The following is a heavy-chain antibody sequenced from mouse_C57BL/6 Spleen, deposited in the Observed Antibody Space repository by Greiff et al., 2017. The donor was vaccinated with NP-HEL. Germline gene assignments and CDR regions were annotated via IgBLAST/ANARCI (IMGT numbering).Heavy chain of an antibody. CDR1: GFTFSSYA. V-gene: IGHV5-4*01. CDR3: ARDYSRYAMDY. CDR2: ISDGGSYT. D-gene: IGHD2-12*01. Sequence: EVKLEESGGGLVKPGGSLKLSCAASGFTFSSYAMSWVRQTPEKRLEWVATISDGGSYTYYPDNVKGRFTISRDNAKNNLYLQMSHLKSEDTAMYYCARDYSRYAMDYWGQGTSVTVSS. J-gene: IGHJ4*01.